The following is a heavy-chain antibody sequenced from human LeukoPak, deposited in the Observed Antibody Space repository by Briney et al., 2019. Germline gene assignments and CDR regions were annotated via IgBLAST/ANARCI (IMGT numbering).Heavy chain of an antibody. Sequence: PGRSLRLSCAASGFTFSSYPMHWVRQAPGKGLEWVAVVSDDGNKKFDADFVKGRFTISRDNSKNTLYLQMNSLRGEDMAVYYCARGQLLLEGYFYYMDVWGKGTTVTVSS. V-gene: IGHV3-30*01. D-gene: IGHD2-2*01. J-gene: IGHJ6*03. CDR1: GFTFSSYP. CDR3: ARGQLLLEGYFYYMDV. CDR2: VSDDGNKK.